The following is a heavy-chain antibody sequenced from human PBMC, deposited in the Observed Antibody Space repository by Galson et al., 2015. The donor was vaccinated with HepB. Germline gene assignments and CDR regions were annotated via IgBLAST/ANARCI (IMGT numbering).Heavy chain of an antibody. CDR3: ARGNAWFGEFHDAFDI. CDR2: ISYDGSNK. J-gene: IGHJ3*02. CDR1: GFTFSSYA. D-gene: IGHD3-10*01. Sequence: SLRLSCAASGFTFSSYAMHWVRQAPGKGLEWVAVISYDGSNKYYADSVKGRFTISRDNSKNTLYLQMNSLRAEDTAVYYCARGNAWFGEFHDAFDIWGQGTMVTVSS. V-gene: IGHV3-30*04.